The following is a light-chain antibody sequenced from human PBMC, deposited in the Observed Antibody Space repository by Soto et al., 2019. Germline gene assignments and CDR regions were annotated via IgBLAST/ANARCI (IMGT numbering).Light chain of an antibody. V-gene: IGKV1-9*01. CDR1: QGISNY. CDR3: QQIYSAPLT. CDR2: TAS. Sequence: DNQFTQSPSFLSSSLGVRVTITCRATQGISNYLAWYQQKPGKAPNLLIHTASSLQSGVPSRFSGSGSETEFTLSISSLQPEDFATYFCQQIYSAPLTFGGGTKVDIK. J-gene: IGKJ4*01.